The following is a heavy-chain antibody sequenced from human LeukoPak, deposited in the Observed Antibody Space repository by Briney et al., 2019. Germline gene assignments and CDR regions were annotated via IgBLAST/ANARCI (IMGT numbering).Heavy chain of an antibody. V-gene: IGHV3-23*01. CDR1: GFSVGSNY. CDR3: ARDRTTPAAFDI. D-gene: IGHD1-1*01. J-gene: IGHJ3*02. CDR2: ISGSGGST. Sequence: GVSLRLSCAASGFSVGSNYMTWVRQAPGKGLEWVSGISGSGGSTYYADSVKGRFTISRDNSKNTLYLQMNSLRVEDTAVYYCARDRTTPAAFDIRGQGTMVTVSS.